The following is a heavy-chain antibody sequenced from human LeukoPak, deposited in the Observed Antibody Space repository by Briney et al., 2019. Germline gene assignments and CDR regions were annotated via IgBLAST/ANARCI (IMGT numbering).Heavy chain of an antibody. CDR2: MNPNSGNT. CDR1: GYTFTSYD. J-gene: IGHJ4*02. CDR3: ARSSDCAGGNFDY. V-gene: IGHV1-8*01. Sequence: GASVKVSFKASGYTFTSYDINWVRQATGQGLEWMGWMNPNSGNTGYAQKFQGRVTMTRNTSISTAYMELSSLRSEDTAVYYCARSSDCAGGNFDYWGQGTLVTVSS. D-gene: IGHD2-21*02.